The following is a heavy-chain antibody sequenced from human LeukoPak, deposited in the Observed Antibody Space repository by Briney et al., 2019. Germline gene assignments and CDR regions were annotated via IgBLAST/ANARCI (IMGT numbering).Heavy chain of an antibody. CDR3: AKDPRATYYDFWSGYYTGLDY. J-gene: IGHJ4*02. CDR2: ISYDGSNK. CDR1: GFTFSSYA. Sequence: PGGSLRLSCAASGFTFSSYAMHWVRQAPGKGLEWVAVISYDGSNKYYADSVKGRFTISRDNSKNTPYLQMNSLRAEDTAVYYCAKDPRATYYDFWSGYYTGLDYWGQGTLVTVSS. D-gene: IGHD3-3*01. V-gene: IGHV3-30-3*01.